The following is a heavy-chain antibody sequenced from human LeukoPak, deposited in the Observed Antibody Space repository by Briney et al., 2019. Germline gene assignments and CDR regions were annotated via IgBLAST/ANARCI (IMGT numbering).Heavy chain of an antibody. V-gene: IGHV5-51*01. Sequence: GESLKISCKSCGYSFTDHLVAWVRQMPGKGPEWMGIIYPGDSDTRYSPSFQGQVTISADRSAATAFLHVNSLKASDTAIYYCARLFTLVGRHGLDVWGQGTTVTVSS. D-gene: IGHD1-26*01. CDR1: GYSFTDHL. CDR3: ARLFTLVGRHGLDV. J-gene: IGHJ6*02. CDR2: IYPGDSDT.